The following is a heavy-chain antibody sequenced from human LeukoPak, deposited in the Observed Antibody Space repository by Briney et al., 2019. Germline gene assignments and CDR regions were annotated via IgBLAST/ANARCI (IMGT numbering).Heavy chain of an antibody. V-gene: IGHV1-24*01. CDR2: FDPEDGET. CDR1: GYTLTELS. D-gene: IGHD1-26*01. CDR3: ATGNGRGSSYYYGMDV. J-gene: IGHJ6*02. Sequence: ASVKVSCKVSGYTLTELSMHWVRQAPGKGLEWMGGFDPEDGETIYAQKFQGRVTMTEDTSTDTAYMELSCLRSEDTAVYYCATGNGRGSSYYYGMDVWGQGTTVTVSS.